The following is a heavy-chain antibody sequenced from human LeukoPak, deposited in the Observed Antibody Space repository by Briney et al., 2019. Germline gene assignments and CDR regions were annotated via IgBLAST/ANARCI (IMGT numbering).Heavy chain of an antibody. D-gene: IGHD2-2*01. Sequence: ESGPTLVNPTQTLTLTCTFSGFSLSTSGVGVGWIRQPPGKALEWLALIYWNDDKRYSPSLKSRLTITKDTSKNQVVLTMTNMDPVDTATYYCAHIIVGYCSSTSCYAADYWGQRTLVTVSS. J-gene: IGHJ4*02. V-gene: IGHV2-5*01. CDR2: IYWNDDK. CDR3: AHIIVGYCSSTSCYAADY. CDR1: GFSLSTSGVG.